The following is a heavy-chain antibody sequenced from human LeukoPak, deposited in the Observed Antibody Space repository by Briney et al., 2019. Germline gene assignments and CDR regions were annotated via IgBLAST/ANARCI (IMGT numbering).Heavy chain of an antibody. D-gene: IGHD6-6*01. Sequence: SETLSLTCTVSSGSISSYYWSWIRQPPGKGLEWIGYIYYSGSTNYNPSLKSRVTISVDTSKNQFSLKLSSVTAADTAVYYCARGSIAAPLGYWGQGTLVTVSS. CDR2: IYYSGST. V-gene: IGHV4-59*01. CDR3: ARGSIAAPLGY. CDR1: SGSISSYY. J-gene: IGHJ4*02.